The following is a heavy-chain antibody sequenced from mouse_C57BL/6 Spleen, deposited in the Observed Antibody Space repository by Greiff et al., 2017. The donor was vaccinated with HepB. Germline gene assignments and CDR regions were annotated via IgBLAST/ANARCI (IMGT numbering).Heavy chain of an antibody. J-gene: IGHJ2*01. CDR2: IYPGNSDT. CDR1: GYTFTSYW. CDR3: TRCDHDGYFDY. D-gene: IGHD2-4*01. V-gene: IGHV1-5*01. Sequence: EVQLQQSGTVLARPGASVKMSCKTSGYTFTSYWMHWVKQRPGQGLEWIGAIYPGNSDTSYNQKFKGKAKLTAVTSASTAYMELSSLPNEDSAVDYCTRCDHDGYFDYWGQGTTLTVSS.